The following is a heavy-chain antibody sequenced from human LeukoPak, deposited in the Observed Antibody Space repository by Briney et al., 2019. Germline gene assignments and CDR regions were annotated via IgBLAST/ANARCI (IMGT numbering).Heavy chain of an antibody. CDR2: ISSSSSYI. D-gene: IGHD2-21*02. J-gene: IGHJ2*01. CDR3: ARDPYCGGDCYSYWCFDL. CDR1: GFTFSSYS. Sequence: GGSLRLSCAASGFTFSSYSMNWVRQAPGKGLEWVSSISSSSSYIYYADSVKGRFTISRDNAKNSLYLQMNSLRAEDTAVYYCARDPYCGGDCYSYWCFDLWGRGTLVTVSS. V-gene: IGHV3-21*01.